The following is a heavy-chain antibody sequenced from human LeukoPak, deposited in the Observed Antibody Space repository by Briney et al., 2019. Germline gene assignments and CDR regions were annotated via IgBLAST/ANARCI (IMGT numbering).Heavy chain of an antibody. V-gene: IGHV3-48*03. CDR2: SSSSGSTI. CDR3: ARGSLHSAYGFDY. D-gene: IGHD5-12*01. CDR1: GFTFRNYG. Sequence: LPGGSLRLSCAASGFTFRNYGMNWVRQAPGKGLEWVSHSSSSGSTIYYAGSVKGRFTIARDNAKNSVYLQMNSLRAEDTAVYYCARGSLHSAYGFDYWGQGTLVTVSS. J-gene: IGHJ4*02.